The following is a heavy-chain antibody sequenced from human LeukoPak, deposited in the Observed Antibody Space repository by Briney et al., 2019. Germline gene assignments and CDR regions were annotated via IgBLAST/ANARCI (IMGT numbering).Heavy chain of an antibody. Sequence: SETLPLTCTVSGGSISSGSYYWSWIRQPAGKGLEWIGRIYTSGSTNYNPSLKSRVTISVDTSKNQFSLKLSSVTAADTAVYYCARCRPILYYHGGGNWFDPWGQGTLVTVSS. CDR3: ARCRPILYYHGGGNWFDP. V-gene: IGHV4-61*02. CDR2: IYTSGST. D-gene: IGHD2-8*01. J-gene: IGHJ5*02. CDR1: GGSISSGSYY.